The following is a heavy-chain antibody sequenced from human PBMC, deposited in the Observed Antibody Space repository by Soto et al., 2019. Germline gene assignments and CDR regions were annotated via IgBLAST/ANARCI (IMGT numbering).Heavy chain of an antibody. CDR2: IYYSGST. D-gene: IGHD3-16*01. CDR1: GGSISSGGYS. CDR3: ARGRDYGLAFHY. J-gene: IGHJ4*02. V-gene: IGHV4-61*08. Sequence: SETLSLTCAVSGGSISSGGYSWSWIRQHPGKGLEWIGYIYYSGSTNYNPSLKSRVTISVDTSKNQFSLKLSSVTAADTAVYNCARGRDYGLAFHYWGQGTLVTVSS.